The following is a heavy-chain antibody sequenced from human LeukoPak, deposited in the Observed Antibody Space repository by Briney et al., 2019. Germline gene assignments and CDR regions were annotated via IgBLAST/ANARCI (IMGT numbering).Heavy chain of an antibody. CDR3: ARVYCSGGSCYGPFDY. D-gene: IGHD2-15*01. V-gene: IGHV3-33*01. Sequence: PGRSLRLSCAASGFTFSSNGMHWVRQAPSKGLVWVSGIRYDGSTNYYADFVTGRVTISRDTSKNTLYLQMNSLRAEDTAMYYCARVYCSGGSCYGPFDYWGQGTRVTVSS. CDR1: GFTFSSNG. CDR2: IRYDGSTN. J-gene: IGHJ4*02.